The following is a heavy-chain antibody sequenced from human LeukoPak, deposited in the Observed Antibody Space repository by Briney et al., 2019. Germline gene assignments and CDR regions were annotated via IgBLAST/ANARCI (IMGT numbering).Heavy chain of an antibody. D-gene: IGHD3-22*01. CDR3: ARGNYYDSSGYPMDV. CDR1: GFTFSSYA. CDR2: ISYDGSNK. J-gene: IGHJ6*02. Sequence: GGSLRLSCAASGFTFSSYAMHWVRQAPGKGLEWVAVISYDGSNKYYADSVKGRFTISRDNSKNTLYLQMNSLRAEDMAVYYCARGNYYDSSGYPMDVWGQGTTVTVSS. V-gene: IGHV3-30-3*01.